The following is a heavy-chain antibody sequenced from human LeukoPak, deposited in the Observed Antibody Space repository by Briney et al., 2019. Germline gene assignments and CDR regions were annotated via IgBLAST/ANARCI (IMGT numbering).Heavy chain of an antibody. D-gene: IGHD3-3*01. V-gene: IGHV1-8*03. J-gene: IGHJ6*03. CDR2: MNPNSGNT. Sequence: ASVKVSCKASGYTFTSYDINWVRQATGQGLEWMGWMNPNSGNTGYAQKFQGRVTITRNTSISTAYMELSSLRSEDTALYYCARGAPDFWSVYYMDVWGKGITVTVSS. CDR3: ARGAPDFWSVYYMDV. CDR1: GYTFTSYD.